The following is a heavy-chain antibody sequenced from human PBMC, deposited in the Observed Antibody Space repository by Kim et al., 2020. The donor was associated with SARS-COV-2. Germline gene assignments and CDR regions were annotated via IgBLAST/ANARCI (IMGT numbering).Heavy chain of an antibody. CDR3: AKRNSGWNFDY. CDR1: GFTFSTYG. J-gene: IGHJ4*02. D-gene: IGHD6-19*01. Sequence: GGSLRLSCAASGFTFSTYGMSWVRQAPGKGLEWVSGISGSGENRNYADSVEGRFTISRDNSKNTLYLQMNSLRAEDTALYYCAKRNSGWNFDYWGQGTL. V-gene: IGHV3-23*01. CDR2: ISGSGENR.